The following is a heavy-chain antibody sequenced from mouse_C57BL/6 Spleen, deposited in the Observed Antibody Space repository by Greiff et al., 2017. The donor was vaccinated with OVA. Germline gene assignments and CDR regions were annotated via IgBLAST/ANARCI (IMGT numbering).Heavy chain of an antibody. D-gene: IGHD4-1*01. CDR3: VRHLGRVYAMDY. V-gene: IGHV10-1*01. CDR1: GFSFNTYA. Sequence: EVQLQESGGGLVQPKGSLKLSCAASGFSFNTYAMNWVRQAPGKGLEWVARIRSKSNNYATYYADSVKDRFTISRDDSESMLYLQMNNLKTEDTAMYYCVRHLGRVYAMDYWGQGTSVTVSS. CDR2: IRSKSNNYAT. J-gene: IGHJ4*01.